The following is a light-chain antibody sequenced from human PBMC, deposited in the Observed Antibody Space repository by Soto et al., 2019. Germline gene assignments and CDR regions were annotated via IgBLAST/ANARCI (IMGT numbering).Light chain of an antibody. CDR3: PAYGRRLGGSV. V-gene: IGLV1-40*01. CDR1: SSNIGAGYD. Sequence: QSVLTQPPSVSGAPGQRVTISCTGSSSNIGAGYDVHWYQQLPGTAPKLLIYDNSNRPSGVPDRFSGSKSGTSASLALTGLQADDGADYFCPAYGRRLGGSVFGGGTQLTVL. CDR2: DNS. J-gene: IGLJ7*01.